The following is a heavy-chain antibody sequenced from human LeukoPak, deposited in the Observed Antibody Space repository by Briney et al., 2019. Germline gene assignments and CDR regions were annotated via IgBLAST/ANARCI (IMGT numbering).Heavy chain of an antibody. J-gene: IGHJ1*01. CDR2: INHSGST. D-gene: IGHD6-19*01. CDR3: ARGRYSSGWYPGYFQH. Sequence: SVTLSLTCAVYGGSFSGYYWTWIRQPPGKGLEWIREINHSGSTNYNPSLKSRVTISVDTSKNQFSLKLSSVTAADAAVYYCARGRYSSGWYPGYFQHWGQGTLVTVSS. V-gene: IGHV4-34*01. CDR1: GGSFSGYY.